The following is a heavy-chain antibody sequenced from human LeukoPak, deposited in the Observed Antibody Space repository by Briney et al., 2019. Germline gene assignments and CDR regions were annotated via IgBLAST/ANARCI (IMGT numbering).Heavy chain of an antibody. Sequence: GESLKISCKASGYSFTNNWIGWVRQMPGKGLEWMGIIYPGDSDTRYSPPFKGQVTISADKSITTAYLQWSSLKASDTAMYYCARRYAAGYGDYDYWGQGTLVTVSS. CDR2: IYPGDSDT. V-gene: IGHV5-51*01. J-gene: IGHJ4*02. D-gene: IGHD4-17*01. CDR3: ARRYAAGYGDYDY. CDR1: GYSFTNNW.